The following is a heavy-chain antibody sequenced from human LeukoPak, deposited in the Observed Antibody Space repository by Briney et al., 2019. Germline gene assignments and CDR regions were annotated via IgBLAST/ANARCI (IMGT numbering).Heavy chain of an antibody. Sequence: GGSLGLSCAASGFTVSSNYMSWVRQAPGKGLEWVSVIYSGGSTYYADSVKGRFIISRDNSKNTLYLQMNSLRAEDTAVYYCARDTYDSSGCLDYWGQGTLVTASS. CDR3: ARDTYDSSGCLDY. J-gene: IGHJ4*02. D-gene: IGHD3-22*01. CDR2: IYSGGST. CDR1: GFTVSSNY. V-gene: IGHV3-66*01.